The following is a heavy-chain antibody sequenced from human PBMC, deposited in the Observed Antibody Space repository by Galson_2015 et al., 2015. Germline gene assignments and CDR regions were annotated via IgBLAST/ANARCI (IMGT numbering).Heavy chain of an antibody. CDR2: ISVYSGDT. J-gene: IGHJ6*02. D-gene: IGHD2-15*01. CDR3: ARLPGRISHSRDFYYGLDV. CDR1: GYTFTNFG. V-gene: IGHV1-18*01. Sequence: SVKVSCKASGYTFTNFGISWVRQAPGQGLEWMGWISVYSGDTNYAPNLQGRVTMTTDTATATADMELRGLRSDDTAVYYCARLPGRISHSRDFYYGLDVWGQGTPVTVSS.